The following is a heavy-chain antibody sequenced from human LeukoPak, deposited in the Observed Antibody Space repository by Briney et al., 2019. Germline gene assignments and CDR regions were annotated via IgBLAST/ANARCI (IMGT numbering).Heavy chain of an antibody. CDR2: ITSSSSST. D-gene: IGHD4-17*01. V-gene: IGHV3-48*04. Sequence: GGSLRLSCAASGFTFSSFSMNWVRQAPGKGPEWISYITSSSSSTYYADSVEGRFTISRDNAKNSLYLQMNSLRAEDTAVYYCARVIGSYGDSAYWGQGTLVTVSS. CDR3: ARVIGSYGDSAY. J-gene: IGHJ4*02. CDR1: GFTFSSFS.